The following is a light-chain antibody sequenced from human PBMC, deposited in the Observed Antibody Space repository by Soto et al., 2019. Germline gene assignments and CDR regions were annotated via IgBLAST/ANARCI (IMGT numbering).Light chain of an antibody. J-gene: IGKJ2*01. Sequence: EIVLTQSPGTLSLSPGESTTLSCRASRSFSSSYLAWYQQKPGQAPRLLIYAASSRATGIPDRFRGSGSATVFTLTISRLEPEDSAVYFCHQYGPSPPHTFGQGTKVEIK. CDR3: HQYGPSPPHT. V-gene: IGKV3-20*01. CDR2: AAS. CDR1: RSFSSSY.